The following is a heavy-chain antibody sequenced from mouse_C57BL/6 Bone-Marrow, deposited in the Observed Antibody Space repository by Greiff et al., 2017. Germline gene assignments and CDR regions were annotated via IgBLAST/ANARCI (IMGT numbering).Heavy chain of an antibody. CDR1: GYTFTSYW. V-gene: IGHV1-59*01. J-gene: IGHJ3*01. CDR3: GRLWFAY. CDR2: IDPSDSYT. Sequence: QVQLQQPGAELVRPGTSVKLSCKASGYTFTSYWMHWVKQRPGQGLEWIGVIDPSDSYTNYNQKFKGKATLTVDTSSSTAYMQLSSLTSEDSAVYYCGRLWFAYGGQGTLVTVSA.